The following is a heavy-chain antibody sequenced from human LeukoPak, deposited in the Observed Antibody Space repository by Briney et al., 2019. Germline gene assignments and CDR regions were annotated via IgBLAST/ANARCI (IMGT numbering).Heavy chain of an antibody. Sequence: GGSLRLSCAASGFTSSDYYMTWIRQAPGRGLEGVSYISSSGSTIDYTDSVKGRSTISRDNAKNSLYLQMNSLRAEDTAVYYCARSTQTYYYNSDQDYWGQGTLVTVSS. D-gene: IGHD3-10*01. V-gene: IGHV3-11*01. J-gene: IGHJ4*02. CDR1: GFTSSDYY. CDR3: ARSTQTYYYNSDQDY. CDR2: ISSSGSTI.